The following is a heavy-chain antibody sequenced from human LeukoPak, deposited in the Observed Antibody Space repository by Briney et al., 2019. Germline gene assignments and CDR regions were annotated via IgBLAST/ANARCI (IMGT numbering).Heavy chain of an antibody. V-gene: IGHV3-7*03. CDR2: IKQDGSEK. CDR3: ARGGISIFGVVIYVDV. CDR1: GFTFSSYW. D-gene: IGHD3-3*01. Sequence: PGGSLRLSCAASGFTFSSYWMSWVRQAPGKGLEWVANIKQDGSEKYYVDSVKGRFTISRDNAKNSLSLQMNSLRVEDTALYYCARGGISIFGVVIYVDVWGKGTTVTVSS. J-gene: IGHJ6*03.